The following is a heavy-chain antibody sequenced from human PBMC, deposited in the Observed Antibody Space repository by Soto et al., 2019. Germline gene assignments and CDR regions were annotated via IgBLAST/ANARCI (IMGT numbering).Heavy chain of an antibody. CDR1: GGSVSSGSYY. D-gene: IGHD3-10*01. J-gene: IGHJ6*02. Sequence: SETLSLTCTVSGGSVSSGSYYWSWIRQPPGKGLEWIGYIYYSGSTNYNPSLKSRVTISVDTSKNQFSLKLSSVTAADTAVYYCARGSGNYYDGMDVWGQGTTVTVSS. V-gene: IGHV4-61*01. CDR2: IYYSGST. CDR3: ARGSGNYYDGMDV.